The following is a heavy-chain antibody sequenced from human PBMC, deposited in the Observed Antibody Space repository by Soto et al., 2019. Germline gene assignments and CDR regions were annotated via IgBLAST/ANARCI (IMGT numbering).Heavy chain of an antibody. CDR1: GFTFSNYG. J-gene: IGHJ4*02. V-gene: IGHV3-30*18. D-gene: IGHD6-13*01. CDR2: MSFDGSSK. CDR3: AKEWGKYSRTFYGVDY. Sequence: QVQLVESGGGVVQPGRSLRLSCVASGFTFSNYGMHWVRQAPGRGLEWVAVMSFDGSSKYDVDSVKGRFTISRDNPKKTLYLQMNSLGGEETAVYYCAKEWGKYSRTFYGVDYWGQGILVTVSS.